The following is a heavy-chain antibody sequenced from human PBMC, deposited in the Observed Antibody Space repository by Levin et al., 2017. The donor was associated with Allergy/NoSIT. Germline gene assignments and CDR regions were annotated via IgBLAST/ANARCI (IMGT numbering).Heavy chain of an antibody. CDR1: GFTFGDYA. D-gene: IGHD6-6*01. J-gene: IGHJ4*02. V-gene: IGHV3-9*01. CDR2: IGWNSGSV. CDR3: AKDRGKYSSSAGTDY. Sequence: GGSLRLSCAASGFTFGDYAMHWVRQGPGRGLEWVSGIGWNSGSVGYADSVKGRFTISRDNAKNSLYLQMNSLRAEDTALYYCAKDRGKYSSSAGTDYWGQGTLVTVSS.